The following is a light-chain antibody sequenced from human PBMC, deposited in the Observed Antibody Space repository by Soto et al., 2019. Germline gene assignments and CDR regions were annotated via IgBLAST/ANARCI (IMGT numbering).Light chain of an antibody. J-gene: IGKJ2*01. CDR3: QQRSNWPRT. CDR2: DAS. Sequence: EIVLTQSPANLSLSPGERAILSCRASQSVSSYLAWYQQKPGQAPRLLIHDASNMATGIPARFSGSGSGTDFTLTISSLEPEDFAVYYCQQRSNWPRTFGQGTKLEIK. V-gene: IGKV3-11*01. CDR1: QSVSSY.